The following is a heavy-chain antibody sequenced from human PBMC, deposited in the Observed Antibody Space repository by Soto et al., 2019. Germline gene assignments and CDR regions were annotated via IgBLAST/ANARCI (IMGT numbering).Heavy chain of an antibody. D-gene: IGHD2-15*01. CDR1: GFTFSSYD. Sequence: GGSLRLSCAASGFTFSSYDMHWVRQATGKGLEWVSAIGTAGDTYYPGSVKGRFTISRENAKNSLYLQMNSLRAGDTAVYYCARDLCSGGSCYDVAAFDIWGQGTMVTVSS. J-gene: IGHJ3*02. CDR3: ARDLCSGGSCYDVAAFDI. CDR2: IGTAGDT. V-gene: IGHV3-13*01.